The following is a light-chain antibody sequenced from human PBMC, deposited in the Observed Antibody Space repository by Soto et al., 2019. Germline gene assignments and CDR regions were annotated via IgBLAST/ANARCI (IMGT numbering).Light chain of an antibody. J-gene: IGKJ5*01. CDR1: QSVSSY. V-gene: IGKV3-11*01. Sequence: IVLTQSPATLSLSPGERATLSCSASQSVSSYLGWDEQKPGQAPRLLIYDAANRATGIPARFSGSGSGTDFTLTISSLEPEDFAVYYCQQRSNWITFGQGTRLEI. CDR3: QQRSNWIT. CDR2: DAA.